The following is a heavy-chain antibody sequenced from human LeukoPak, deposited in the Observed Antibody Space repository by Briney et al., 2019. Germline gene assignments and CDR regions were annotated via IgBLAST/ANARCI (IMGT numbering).Heavy chain of an antibody. Sequence: SETLSLTCEVSNYPITSDYDWVWTRPPPGQGLEWIGQIFHSGIAHYNPSLKSRVTMSVDTSRSQFSANLNSVTAADTAVYYCARAGFGTAYNRFYYYMDVWGKGTTVTVSS. D-gene: IGHD3-16*01. CDR2: IFHSGIA. CDR3: ARAGFGTAYNRFYYYMDV. V-gene: IGHV4-38-2*01. CDR1: NYPITSDYD. J-gene: IGHJ6*03.